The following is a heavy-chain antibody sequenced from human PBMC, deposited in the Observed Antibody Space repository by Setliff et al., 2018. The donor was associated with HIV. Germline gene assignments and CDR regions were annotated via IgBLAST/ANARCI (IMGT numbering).Heavy chain of an antibody. J-gene: IGHJ5*02. Sequence: SETLSLTCAVYGGSFSGYDWSWIRQPPGKGLEWIGEINHSGSTNYNPSLKSRVTISVDTSKNQFSLKLYSVTAADTSVYYCARRWGIRAYSSWGQGTLVTVSS. CDR3: ARRWGIRAYSS. V-gene: IGHV4-34*01. CDR2: INHSGST. CDR1: GGSFSGYD. D-gene: IGHD5-18*01.